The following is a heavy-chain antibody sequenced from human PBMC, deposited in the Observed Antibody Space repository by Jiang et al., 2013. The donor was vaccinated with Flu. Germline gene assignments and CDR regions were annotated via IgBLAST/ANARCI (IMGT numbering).Heavy chain of an antibody. D-gene: IGHD2-21*01. CDR3: ARFTYCGGDCYSLPYDAFDI. V-gene: IGHV4-61*01. Sequence: TVSGVSVSSGRFYWTWLRQPQEGTGVDWLYLLQWEHQLQPSLKSRVTISVDTSKNQFSLKLSSVTAADTAVYYCARFTYCGGDCYSLPYDAFDIWGQGTMVTVSS. CDR1: GVSVSSGRFY. J-gene: IGHJ3*02. CDR2: LLQWEH.